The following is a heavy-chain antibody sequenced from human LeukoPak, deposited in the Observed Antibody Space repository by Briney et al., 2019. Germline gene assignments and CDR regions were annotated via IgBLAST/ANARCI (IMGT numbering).Heavy chain of an antibody. D-gene: IGHD4-11*01. CDR3: AKDDPNDYKPWIY. J-gene: IGHJ4*02. CDR2: ISGSGDKT. CDR1: GCIFSSYA. V-gene: IGHV3-23*01. Sequence: GRSLRLSCAVSGCIFSSYAMSWVRQAPGKGLEWVSLISGSGDKTYYADSVKGRFTISRDNSKNTLYLQVNSLRADDTAVYYCAKDDPNDYKPWIYWGQGTLVIVSS.